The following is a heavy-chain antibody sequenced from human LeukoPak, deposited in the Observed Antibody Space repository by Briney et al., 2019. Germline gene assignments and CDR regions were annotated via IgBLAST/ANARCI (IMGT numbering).Heavy chain of an antibody. J-gene: IGHJ4*02. V-gene: IGHV3-21*01. D-gene: IGHD5-18*01. CDR3: ARTPMTRYFDY. CDR1: GFTFSSYE. CDR2: ISSSSSYI. Sequence: SGGSLRLSCAASGFTFSSYEMNWVCQAPGKGLEWVSSISSSSSYIYYADSAKGRFTISRDNAKNSLYLQMNSLRAEDTAVYYCARTPMTRYFDYWGQGTLVTVSS.